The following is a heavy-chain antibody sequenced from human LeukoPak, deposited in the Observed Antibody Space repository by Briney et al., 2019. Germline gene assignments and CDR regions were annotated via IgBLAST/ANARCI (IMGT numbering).Heavy chain of an antibody. CDR2: ISSSSSYI. J-gene: IGHJ4*02. D-gene: IGHD2/OR15-2a*01. CDR1: GSTFSSYS. Sequence: GGSLRLSCAASGSTFSSYSMNWVRQAPGKGLEWVSSISSSSSYIYYADSVKGRFTISRDNAKNSLYLQMNSLRAEDTAVYYCAKVGPLSSTTGLGTDYWGQGTLVTVSS. CDR3: AKVGPLSSTTGLGTDY. V-gene: IGHV3-21*01.